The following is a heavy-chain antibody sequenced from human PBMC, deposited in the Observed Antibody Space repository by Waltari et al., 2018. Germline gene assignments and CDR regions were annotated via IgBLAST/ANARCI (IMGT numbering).Heavy chain of an antibody. CDR1: GGTFSSYA. Sequence: QVQLVQSGAEVKKPGSSVKVSCKASGGTFSSYAISWVRQAPGQGLEWMGGIIPIFGTANYAQKFQGRVTITTDESTSTAYMELSSLRSEDTAVYYCARDSVIVDEGDYYYYGMDVWGQGTTVTVSS. J-gene: IGHJ6*02. CDR2: IIPIFGTA. CDR3: ARDSVIVDEGDYYYYGMDV. D-gene: IGHD2-21*01. V-gene: IGHV1-69*05.